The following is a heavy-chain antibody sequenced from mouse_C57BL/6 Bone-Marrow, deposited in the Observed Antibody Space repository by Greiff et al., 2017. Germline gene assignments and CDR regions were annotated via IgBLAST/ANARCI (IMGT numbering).Heavy chain of an antibody. D-gene: IGHD1-1*01. Sequence: VQLQQPGAELARPGASVKLSCKASGYTFTSYGISWVKQRPGQGLEWIGEIYPRSGNTYYNEKFKGKAKLTADKSSSTAYMELRSLTSEDSAVYCCARARYYYGSSPYAMDYWGQGTSVTVSS. V-gene: IGHV1-81*01. J-gene: IGHJ4*01. CDR1: GYTFTSYG. CDR3: ARARYYYGSSPYAMDY. CDR2: IYPRSGNT.